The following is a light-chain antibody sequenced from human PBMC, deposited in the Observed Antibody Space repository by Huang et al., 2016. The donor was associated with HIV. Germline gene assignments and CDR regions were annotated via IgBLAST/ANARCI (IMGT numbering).Light chain of an antibody. V-gene: IGKV4-1*01. J-gene: IGKJ1*01. CDR3: QQYYSIPWT. CDR1: QSVLYSSNNKNY. Sequence: DIVMTQSPDSLAVSLGERATIDCKSSQSVLYSSNNKNYLAWYQQKSGQSPKLIIYWASTRESGVPDRFSGSGSGTDVTLTISSLQAEDVAVYFCQQYYSIPWTFGQGTKVEVK. CDR2: WAS.